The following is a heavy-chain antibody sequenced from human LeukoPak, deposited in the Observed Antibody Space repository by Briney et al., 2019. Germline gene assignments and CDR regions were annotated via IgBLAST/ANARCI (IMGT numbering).Heavy chain of an antibody. D-gene: IGHD6-13*01. CDR1: GFTVSSNY. J-gene: IGHJ4*02. V-gene: IGHV3-66*01. CDR3: AGGVSSWYKDPFDY. Sequence: GGSLRLSCAASGFTVSSNYMSWVRQAPGKGLEWVSVIYSGGSTYYADSVKGRFTISRDNFKNTLYLQMNSLRAEDTAVYYCAGGVSSWYKDPFDYWGQGTLVTVSS. CDR2: IYSGGST.